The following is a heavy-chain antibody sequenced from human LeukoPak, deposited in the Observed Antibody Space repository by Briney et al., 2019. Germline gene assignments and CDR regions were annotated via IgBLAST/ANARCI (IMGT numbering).Heavy chain of an antibody. J-gene: IGHJ5*02. CDR2: ISADNGNT. V-gene: IGHV1-18*04. D-gene: IGHD2-2*01. Sequence: GASVKVSCKASGYTFTGYYMHWVRQAPGQGLEWMGWISADNGNTNYAQKLQGRVTMTTDTSTNTAYMELRSLRSDDTAVYYCARDLRGYCSGTSCYRSLFDPWGQGTLVTVSS. CDR1: GYTFTGYY. CDR3: ARDLRGYCSGTSCYRSLFDP.